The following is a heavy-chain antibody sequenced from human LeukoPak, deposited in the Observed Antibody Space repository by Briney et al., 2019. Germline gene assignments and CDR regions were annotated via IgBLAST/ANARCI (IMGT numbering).Heavy chain of an antibody. Sequence: GGSLRLSCAASGFTFRSYGMRWVRQAPGKGLEWVSSISGSGASTYYADSVKGRSTISRDNSKNTLYLQMNSLRAEDTAVYYCAKGSAGTPRGSFDIWGQGTMVTVSS. CDR1: GFTFRSYG. V-gene: IGHV3-23*01. CDR3: AKGSAGTPRGSFDI. CDR2: ISGSGAST. J-gene: IGHJ3*02. D-gene: IGHD1-1*01.